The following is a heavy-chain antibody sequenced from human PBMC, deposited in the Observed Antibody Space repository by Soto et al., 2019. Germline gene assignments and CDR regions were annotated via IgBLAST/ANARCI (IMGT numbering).Heavy chain of an antibody. CDR3: AKDREANWNFDL. V-gene: IGHV3-23*01. CDR2: ISSTGGST. J-gene: IGHJ2*01. D-gene: IGHD1-26*01. Sequence: EVQLLESGGGLVQPGGSLRLSCAASGFTFSTYAVSWVRQAPGKGLEWGSGISSTGGSTFYAGSVKGRFTISRDNSKNTLYLQMNSLGAEDTALYYCAKDREANWNFDLWGRGTLVTVSS. CDR1: GFTFSTYA.